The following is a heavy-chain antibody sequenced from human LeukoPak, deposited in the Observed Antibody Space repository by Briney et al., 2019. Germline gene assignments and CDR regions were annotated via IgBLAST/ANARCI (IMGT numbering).Heavy chain of an antibody. D-gene: IGHD3-22*01. Sequence: SETLSLTCTVSGGSISSYYWSWIRQPPGKGLEWIGYIYYSGSTNYNPSLKSRVTISVDTSKNQFSLKLSSVTAADPAVYYCARATSARGLIDYWGQGTLVTVSS. CDR1: GGSISSYY. CDR3: ARATSARGLIDY. J-gene: IGHJ4*02. V-gene: IGHV4-59*01. CDR2: IYYSGST.